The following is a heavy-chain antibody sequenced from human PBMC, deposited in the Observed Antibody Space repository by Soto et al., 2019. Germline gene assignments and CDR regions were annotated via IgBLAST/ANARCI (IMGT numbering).Heavy chain of an antibody. V-gene: IGHV3-21*06. J-gene: IGHJ2*01. CDR1: GFTFSSYS. D-gene: IGHD4-17*01. CDR2: ISASSGSI. Sequence: EVQLVESGGGLVKPGGSLRLSCAVSGFTFSSYSVNWVRQAPGKGLEWVSSISASSGSIYYTDSVKGRFTISRDNAKNSLYLQMNSLRLDDAAVYYCARGPRATVTPGYFDLWGRGTLVTVSS. CDR3: ARGPRATVTPGYFDL.